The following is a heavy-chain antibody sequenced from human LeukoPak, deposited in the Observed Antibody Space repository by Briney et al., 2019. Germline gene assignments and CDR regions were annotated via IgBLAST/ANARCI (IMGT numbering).Heavy chain of an antibody. J-gene: IGHJ5*02. V-gene: IGHV4-4*09. D-gene: IGHD2-2*01. CDR3: ARFLLGERYCSSTSCYFTGWFDP. Sequence: SETLSLTCTVSGGSISSYYWSWIRQPPGQGLEWIAYIHSSGYTNYNPSLKSRVTISVDTSKNQFSLKLSSVTAADTAVYYCARFLLGERYCSSTSCYFTGWFDPWGQGTLVTVSS. CDR1: GGSISSYY. CDR2: IHSSGYT.